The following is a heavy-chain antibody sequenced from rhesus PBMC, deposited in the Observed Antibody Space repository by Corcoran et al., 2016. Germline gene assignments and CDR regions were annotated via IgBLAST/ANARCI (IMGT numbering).Heavy chain of an antibody. J-gene: IGHJ4*01. CDR1: GFTVSSYW. CDR2: IYGSTM. V-gene: IGHV3-11*01. D-gene: IGHD3-22*01. CDR3: TRIRPAYFDY. Sequence: EVQLAESGGGLVQPGGSLRLSCAASGFTVSSYWMSWVRQAPGRGLEWLSEIYGSTMYYGDSVKGRFTISRDNAKNSLYLQMNSLRAEDTAVYYCTRIRPAYFDYWGQGVLVTVSS.